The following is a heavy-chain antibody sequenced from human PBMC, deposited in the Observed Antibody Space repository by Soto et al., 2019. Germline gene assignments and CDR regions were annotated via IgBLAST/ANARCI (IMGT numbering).Heavy chain of an antibody. J-gene: IGHJ6*03. Sequence: GGSLRLSCAASGFTFSNYAMSWVRQAPGKGLEWVSAISAGGGSTHYADSVKGRFAISRDNSKNTLSLQMNSLRAEDKAVYYCAKGGTGTTVGRYMDVWGKGTTVTVSS. D-gene: IGHD1-7*01. CDR3: AKGGTGTTVGRYMDV. CDR1: GFTFSNYA. CDR2: ISAGGGST. V-gene: IGHV3-23*01.